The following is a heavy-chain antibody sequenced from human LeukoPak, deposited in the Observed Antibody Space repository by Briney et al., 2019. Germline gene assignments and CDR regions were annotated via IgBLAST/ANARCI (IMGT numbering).Heavy chain of an antibody. CDR2: IYNTGNT. Sequence: KPSETLSLTCSVSGGSFSSGGHYWSWIRQHPGKGLEWLGYIYNTGNTYYNPSLKSRITISIDTSKNQFSLKLSSVTAADTAVYFCARALDYYDTSGYYPIHYYFYGMDVWGQGTTVTVSS. J-gene: IGHJ6*02. CDR3: ARALDYYDTSGYYPIHYYFYGMDV. D-gene: IGHD3-22*01. V-gene: IGHV4-31*02. CDR1: GGSFSSGGHY.